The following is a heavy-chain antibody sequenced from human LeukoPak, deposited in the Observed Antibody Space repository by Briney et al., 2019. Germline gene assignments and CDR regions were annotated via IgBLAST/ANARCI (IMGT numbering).Heavy chain of an antibody. V-gene: IGHV3-7*01. J-gene: IGHJ5*02. CDR3: ARDLSGYCSSTSCYTGAGWFDP. CDR2: VKPDGSEK. CDR1: GFTFSNYW. Sequence: GGSLRLSCAASGFTFSNYWMTWVRQAPGKGLEWVAHVKPDGSEKSYVDSVKGRFTISRDNAQNSLYLQMNSLRAEDTAVYYCARDLSGYCSSTSCYTGAGWFDPWGQGTLVTVSS. D-gene: IGHD2-2*02.